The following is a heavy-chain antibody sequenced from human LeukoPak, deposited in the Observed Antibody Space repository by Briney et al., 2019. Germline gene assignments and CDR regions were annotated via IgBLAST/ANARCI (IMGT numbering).Heavy chain of an antibody. Sequence: PSETLSLTCAVYGGSFSGYYWSWIRQPPGKGLEWIGEINHSGSTNYNPSLKSRVTISVDTSKNQFSLKLSSVTAADTAVYYCARGELELPDYWGQGTLVTVSS. V-gene: IGHV4-34*01. J-gene: IGHJ4*02. D-gene: IGHD1-7*01. CDR1: GGSFSGYY. CDR2: INHSGST. CDR3: ARGELELPDY.